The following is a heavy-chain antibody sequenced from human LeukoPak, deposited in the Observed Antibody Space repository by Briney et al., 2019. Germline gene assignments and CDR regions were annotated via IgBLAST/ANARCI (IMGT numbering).Heavy chain of an antibody. CDR2: IKSDGST. V-gene: IGHV3-74*01. CDR1: GFTFSTYW. D-gene: IGHD3-22*01. Sequence: GGSLRLSCAASGFTFSTYWTHWVRQAPGKGLVWVSRIKSDGSTNYADSVKGRFTISRDNAKNTVSLQMNSLRPEDTGVYYCARAPSEIGGYYPEYFRHWGQGTLVTVSS. J-gene: IGHJ1*01. CDR3: ARAPSEIGGYYPEYFRH.